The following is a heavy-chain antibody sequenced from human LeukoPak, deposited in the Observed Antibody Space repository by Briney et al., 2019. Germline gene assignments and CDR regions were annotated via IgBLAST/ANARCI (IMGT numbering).Heavy chain of an antibody. V-gene: IGHV3-33*01. D-gene: IGHD6-19*01. CDR1: GFTFSSYG. CDR2: IWYDGSNK. Sequence: GGSLRLSCAASGFTFSSYGMPWVRQAPGKGLEWVAVIWYDGSNKYYADSVKGRFTISRDNSKNTLYLQMNSLRAEDTAVYYCARGIAVAGTNWFDPWGQGTLVTVSS. CDR3: ARGIAVAGTNWFDP. J-gene: IGHJ5*02.